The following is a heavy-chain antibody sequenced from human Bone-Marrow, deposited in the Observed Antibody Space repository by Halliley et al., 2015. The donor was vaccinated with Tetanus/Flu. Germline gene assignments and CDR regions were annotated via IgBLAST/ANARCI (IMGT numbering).Heavy chain of an antibody. CDR1: GDSISGSNYY. J-gene: IGHJ4*02. D-gene: IGHD2-21*02. V-gene: IGHV4-39*01. Sequence: TLSLTCSVSGDSISGSNYYGAWIRQSPGKGLEWIGIIYFSGSTSYNPSLKSRVTMSVDASKNQFSLRLNSVTAADTAVYYCANRGERWGLRLFDSWGQGTLVTVSS. CDR2: IYFSGST. CDR3: ANRGERWGLRLFDS.